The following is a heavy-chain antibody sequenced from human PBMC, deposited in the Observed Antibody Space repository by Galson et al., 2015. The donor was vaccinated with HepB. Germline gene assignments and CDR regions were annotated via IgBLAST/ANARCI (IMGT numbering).Heavy chain of an antibody. J-gene: IGHJ4*02. CDR1: GFTFSDPY. CDR3: AKGAPGADS. Sequence: SLRLSCAASGFTFSDPYMSRIRQAPGKGLEWVSYISGSGTDTNYADSVKGRFTISRDNAKNSLYLQMNSLEAEDTALYYCAKGAPGADSWGQGTLVTVSS. CDR2: ISGSGTDT. V-gene: IGHV3-11*06.